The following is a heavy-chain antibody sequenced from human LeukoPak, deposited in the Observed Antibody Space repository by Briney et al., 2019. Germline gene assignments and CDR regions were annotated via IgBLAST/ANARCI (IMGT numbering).Heavy chain of an antibody. CDR1: GFTISIHG. CDR2: ISHDGSIQ. Sequence: GTSLRLSCVVSGFTISIHGMHWVRQAPGKGLEWVAMISHDGSIQHYGDSVKGRFTISRDNSKNTLYLQMNSLRDEDTAVYHCAKDWGSSGRYNWFDPWGQGTLVTVSS. V-gene: IGHV3-30*18. J-gene: IGHJ5*02. D-gene: IGHD6-19*01. CDR3: AKDWGSSGRYNWFDP.